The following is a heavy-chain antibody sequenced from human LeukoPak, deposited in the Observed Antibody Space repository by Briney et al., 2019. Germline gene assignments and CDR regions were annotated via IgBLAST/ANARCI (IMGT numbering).Heavy chain of an antibody. D-gene: IGHD6-6*01. Sequence: SDTLSLTCTVSGGSMSSYYWTWIRQPPGMTVEWIGNIYYSGSTDYNPSLSSRGTISVDTSKNQFSLKLSSVTAADTAVYYCAREYSRSSGYFDYWGQGILVTVSS. CDR1: GGSMSSYY. CDR2: IYYSGST. CDR3: AREYSRSSGYFDY. J-gene: IGHJ4*02. V-gene: IGHV4-59*08.